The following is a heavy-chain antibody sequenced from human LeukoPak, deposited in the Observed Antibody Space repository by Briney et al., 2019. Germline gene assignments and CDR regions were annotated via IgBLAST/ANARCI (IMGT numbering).Heavy chain of an antibody. Sequence: GRSLRLSCAASGFTFSSYAMHWVRQAPGKGLEWVAVISYDGSNKYYADSVKGRFTNSRDNSKNTLYLQMNSLRAEDTAVYYCARGHIGYHYYGMDVWGQGTTVTVSS. CDR3: ARGHIGYHYYGMDV. D-gene: IGHD2-21*01. CDR2: ISYDGSNK. J-gene: IGHJ6*02. V-gene: IGHV3-30*04. CDR1: GFTFSSYA.